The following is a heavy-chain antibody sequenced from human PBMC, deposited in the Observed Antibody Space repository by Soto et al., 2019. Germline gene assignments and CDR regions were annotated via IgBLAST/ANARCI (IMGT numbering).Heavy chain of an antibody. CDR1: GFTFSSYS. CDR2: IRSSGSTI. J-gene: IGHJ4*02. D-gene: IGHD3-3*01. CDR3: ARAGYRSVDY. V-gene: IGHV3-48*02. Sequence: EVQLVESGGGLVQPGGSLRLSCAASGFTFSSYSMNWVRQAPGKGLEWVSYIRSSGSTIYYADSVRGRFTISRDNAKTSLYLQMNSLRDEDTAVYYCARAGYRSVDYWGQGTLVTVSS.